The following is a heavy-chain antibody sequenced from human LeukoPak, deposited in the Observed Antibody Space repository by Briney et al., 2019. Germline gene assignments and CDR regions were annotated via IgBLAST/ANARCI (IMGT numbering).Heavy chain of an antibody. CDR3: ARVGGGGSYYFDY. J-gene: IGHJ4*02. CDR1: GGTFSSYA. D-gene: IGHD1-26*01. CDR2: IIPILGIA. V-gene: IGHV1-69*04. Sequence: ASVKVSCKASGGTFSSYAISWVRQAPGQGLEWMGRIIPILGIANYAQKFQGRVTITADKSTSTAYMELSSLRSEDTAVYYCARVGGGGSYYFDYWGQGTLVTVSS.